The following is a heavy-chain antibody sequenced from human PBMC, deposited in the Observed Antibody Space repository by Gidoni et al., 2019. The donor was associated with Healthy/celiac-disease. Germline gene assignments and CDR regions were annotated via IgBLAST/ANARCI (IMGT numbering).Heavy chain of an antibody. CDR3: AKDLGGKDY. Sequence: QLVESGGGVVQPGRSLRLPCAASGFTFSSYGMHWVRQAPGKGLEWVAVIAYDGSNKYYADSVKGRFTISRDNSKNTLYLQMNSLRAEDTAVYYCAKDLGGKDYWGQGTLVTVSS. CDR2: IAYDGSNK. V-gene: IGHV3-30*18. J-gene: IGHJ4*02. CDR1: GFTFSSYG. D-gene: IGHD2-15*01.